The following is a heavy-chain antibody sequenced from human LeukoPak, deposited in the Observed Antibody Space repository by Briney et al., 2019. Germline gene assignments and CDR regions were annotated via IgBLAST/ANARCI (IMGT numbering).Heavy chain of an antibody. J-gene: IGHJ4*02. CDR3: AKGLERESRLDS. CDR1: GFTFSRYA. Sequence: GGSLRLSCAASGFTFSRYAMSWVRQAPGKGLEWVSDISGRISGSGGSTHYADSVRGRFTISRDDSKDTLYLQMNGLRADDTALYYCAKGLERESRLDSWGQGTLVTVSS. CDR2: ISGRISGSGGST. D-gene: IGHD1-1*01. V-gene: IGHV3-23*01.